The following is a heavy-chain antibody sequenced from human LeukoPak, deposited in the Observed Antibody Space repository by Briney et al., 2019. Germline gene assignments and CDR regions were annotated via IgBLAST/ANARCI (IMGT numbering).Heavy chain of an antibody. CDR1: GYSFTSYW. CDR3: ARQYYYDSSGYYYVAFDI. J-gene: IGHJ3*02. Sequence: GESLKISCKGSGYSFTSYWIGWVRRMPGKGREWRGIIYPGDSDTRYSPYFQGQVTISADKSISTAYLQWSSLKAADTAMYYCARQYYYDSSGYYYVAFDIWGQETMVTVSS. V-gene: IGHV5-51*01. CDR2: IYPGDSDT. D-gene: IGHD3-22*01.